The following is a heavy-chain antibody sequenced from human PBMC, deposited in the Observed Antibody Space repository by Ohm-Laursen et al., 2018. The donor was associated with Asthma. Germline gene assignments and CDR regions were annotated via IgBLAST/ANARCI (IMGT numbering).Heavy chain of an antibody. CDR1: GYTFSRYS. J-gene: IGHJ4*02. CDR2: ISTASTFI. CDR3: AKEWTPATAIPFDY. D-gene: IGHD2-21*02. Sequence: SLRLSCSASGYTFSRYSIHWVRQVPGKGLEWVASISTASTFIYYADSVRGRFTTSRDNAKNSVYLQMNSLGAEDTAVYYCAKEWTPATAIPFDYWGQGTLVTVSS. V-gene: IGHV3-21*01.